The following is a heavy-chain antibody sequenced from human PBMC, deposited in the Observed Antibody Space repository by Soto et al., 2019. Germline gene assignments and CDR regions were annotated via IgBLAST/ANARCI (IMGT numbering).Heavy chain of an antibody. Sequence: ASVKVSCKASGYTFTSYYMHWVRQAPGQGLEWMGIINPSGGSTSYAQKFQGRVTMTRDTSTSTVYMELSSLRSEDTAVYYCARMLGYCSGGSCYSPGWFDPWGQGTLVTVSS. J-gene: IGHJ5*02. CDR2: INPSGGST. CDR3: ARMLGYCSGGSCYSPGWFDP. D-gene: IGHD2-15*01. V-gene: IGHV1-46*01. CDR1: GYTFTSYY.